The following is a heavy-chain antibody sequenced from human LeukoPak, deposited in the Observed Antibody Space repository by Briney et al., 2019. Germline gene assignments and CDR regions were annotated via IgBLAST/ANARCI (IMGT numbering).Heavy chain of an antibody. D-gene: IGHD3-10*01. V-gene: IGHV3-64D*06. Sequence: GGSLRLSCSASGFTFSSYAMHWVRQAPGKGLEYVSAISSNGGSTYYADSVKGRFTISRDNSKNTLYLQMNSLRAEDTALYYCVKASRPYGSVSYYFDYWGQGTLVTVSS. J-gene: IGHJ4*02. CDR3: VKASRPYGSVSYYFDY. CDR2: ISSNGGST. CDR1: GFTFSSYA.